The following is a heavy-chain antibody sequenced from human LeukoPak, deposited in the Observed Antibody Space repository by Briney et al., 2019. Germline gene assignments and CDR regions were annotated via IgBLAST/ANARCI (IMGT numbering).Heavy chain of an antibody. Sequence: PGRSLTLSCATSGLTFSHYGMQWVRQAPGKGLEWVAVIWSDGTNTYYGDPVKGRFTISRDNFQRTVYLQMNSLRAEDTAVYYCAKDAQRGFDYSNSLDKWGQGTLVTVSS. J-gene: IGHJ4*02. V-gene: IGHV3-33*06. D-gene: IGHD4-11*01. CDR3: AKDAQRGFDYSNSLDK. CDR1: GLTFSHYG. CDR2: IWSDGTNT.